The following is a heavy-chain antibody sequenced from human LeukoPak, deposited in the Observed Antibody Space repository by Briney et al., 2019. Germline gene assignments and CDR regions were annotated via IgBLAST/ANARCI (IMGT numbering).Heavy chain of an antibody. CDR3: ARASHDYSRDYNFDY. CDR1: GFTVSSNY. J-gene: IGHJ4*02. V-gene: IGHV3-66*01. Sequence: QPGGSLRLSGAASGFTVSSNYMSWVRQAPGKGLEWVSVIYSGGSTYYADSVKGRFTISRDNSKNTLFLQMNNLRAEDTAVYYCARASHDYSRDYNFDYWGQGTLVTVSS. CDR2: IYSGGST. D-gene: IGHD4-11*01.